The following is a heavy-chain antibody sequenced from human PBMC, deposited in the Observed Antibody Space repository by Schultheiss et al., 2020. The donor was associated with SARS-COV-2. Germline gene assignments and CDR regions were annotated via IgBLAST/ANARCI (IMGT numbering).Heavy chain of an antibody. V-gene: IGHV3-23*01. CDR3: AKDLRVGCSSTSCYTANMDV. D-gene: IGHD2-2*02. CDR2: ISTTGGAT. CDR1: GFTFSTYA. J-gene: IGHJ6*03. Sequence: GGSLRLSCAASGFTFSTYAMNWVRQAPGKGLEWVSVISTTGGATYYADSVKGRFTISRDNSKNTLYLQMNSLRAEDMAVYYCAKDLRVGCSSTSCYTANMDVWGKGTTVTVSS.